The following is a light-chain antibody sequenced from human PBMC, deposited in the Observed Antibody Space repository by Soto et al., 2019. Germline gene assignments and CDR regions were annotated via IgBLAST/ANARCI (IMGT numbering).Light chain of an antibody. Sequence: EIVLTQSPGTLSVSPGERATLSCRASRSVRSNYVAWYQQKAGQAPRLLMYDASRRATGTPDRFSGGGSGTEFTLTISRLQPEDFALYYCQQYGTSPLTFGQGTKVEIK. CDR3: QQYGTSPLT. V-gene: IGKV3-20*01. CDR1: RSVRSNY. J-gene: IGKJ1*01. CDR2: DAS.